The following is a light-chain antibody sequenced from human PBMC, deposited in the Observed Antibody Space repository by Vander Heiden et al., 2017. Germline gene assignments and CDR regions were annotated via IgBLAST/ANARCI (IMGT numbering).Light chain of an antibody. J-gene: IGKJ4*01. V-gene: IGKV1-39*01. CDR2: DAS. CDR3: QQSNSTPPLT. Sequence: DIQTTQSSSSLSASVGDRVTITCRASQSVSSYLDWYQQKPGKAPKLLIYDASSLQSGVPSRFSGSGSGTDFTLTISSLQPEDFAAYYCQQSNSTPPLTFGGGTKVEIK. CDR1: QSVSSY.